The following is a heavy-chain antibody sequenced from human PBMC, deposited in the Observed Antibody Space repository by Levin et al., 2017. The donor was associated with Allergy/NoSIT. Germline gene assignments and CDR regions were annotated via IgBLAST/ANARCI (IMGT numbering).Heavy chain of an antibody. V-gene: IGHV3-23*01. Sequence: GGSLRLSCAASGVTFSNYAMSWVRQAPGKGLEWVSALNDNGGNTYYANSVKGRFTISRDNSQKILYLQMNNLRVEDTALYYCANSWAYCGKDCYTYNFDSWGQGTLVTVSS. CDR3: ANSWAYCGKDCYTYNFDS. CDR1: GVTFSNYA. CDR2: LNDNGGNT. J-gene: IGHJ4*02. D-gene: IGHD2-21*02.